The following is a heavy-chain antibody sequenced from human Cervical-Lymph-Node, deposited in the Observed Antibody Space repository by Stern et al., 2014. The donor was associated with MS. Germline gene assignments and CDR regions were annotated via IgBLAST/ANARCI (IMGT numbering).Heavy chain of an antibody. D-gene: IGHD2-15*01. J-gene: IGHJ5*02. V-gene: IGHV5-51*01. CDR2: IYPGDSDT. CDR1: GYTFTTYW. Sequence: EVQLVQSGAEVKKPGESLAISCECSGYTFTTYWIGWVRQVPGKVLEWMGSIYPGDSDTTYNPSIEGQVTISADKSSSTASLQWSSLKASDTAVYYCARGIWSFDLWGQGTLVTVSS. CDR3: ARGIWSFDL.